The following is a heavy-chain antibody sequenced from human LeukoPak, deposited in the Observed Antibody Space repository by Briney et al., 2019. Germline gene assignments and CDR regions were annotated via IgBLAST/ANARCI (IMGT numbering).Heavy chain of an antibody. CDR2: IIPILGIA. J-gene: IGHJ4*02. D-gene: IGHD5-18*01. V-gene: IGHV1-69*04. CDR3: ARDGIQLWSSLKFFYFDY. Sequence: SVKVSCKASGGTFSSYAISWVRQAPGQGLEWMGRIIPILGIANYAQKFQGRVTITADKSTSTAYMELSSLRPEDTAVYYCARDGIQLWSSLKFFYFDYWGQGTLVTVSS. CDR1: GGTFSSYA.